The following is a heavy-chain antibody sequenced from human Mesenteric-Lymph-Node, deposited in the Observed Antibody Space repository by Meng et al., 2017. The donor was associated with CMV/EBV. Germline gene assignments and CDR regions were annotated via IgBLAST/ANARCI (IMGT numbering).Heavy chain of an antibody. D-gene: IGHD2-15*01. CDR1: GFTFSDYY. V-gene: IGHV3-7*01. Sequence: GGSLRLSCAASGFTFSDYYMSWIRQAPGKGLEWVASIKEDGGEKQYVDSVKGRFTISRDNAKSSLFLQMDSLRVEDTAIYYCAKDIGYYTNYIFYWGQGTLVTVSS. CDR2: IKEDGGEK. CDR3: AKDIGYYTNYIFY. J-gene: IGHJ4*02.